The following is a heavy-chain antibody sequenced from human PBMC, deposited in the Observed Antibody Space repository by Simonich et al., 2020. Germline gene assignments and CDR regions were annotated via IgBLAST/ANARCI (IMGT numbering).Heavy chain of an antibody. CDR3: ARNGLVGILKAFDI. J-gene: IGHJ3*02. CDR2: INHNSGGT. Sequence: QVQLVQSGAEVKKPGASVKVSCKASGYTFTGYYMHWVRQAPGQGLEWMGWINHNSGGTNYAQKFQGRVTMTRETSISTAYMELSRLRSDDTAVYYCARNGLVGILKAFDIWGQGTMVTVSS. CDR1: GYTFTGYY. V-gene: IGHV1-2*02. D-gene: IGHD2-21*01.